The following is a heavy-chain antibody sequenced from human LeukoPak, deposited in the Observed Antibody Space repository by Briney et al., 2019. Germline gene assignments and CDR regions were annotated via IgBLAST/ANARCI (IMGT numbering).Heavy chain of an antibody. Sequence: GGSLRLSCAASGFTFDDYGMSWVRQAPGKGLEWVSGINWNGGSTGYADSVKGRFTISRDNSKNTLYLQMNSLRAEDTAVYYCAKSMYYYDSSGYNYFDYWGQGTLVTVSS. CDR2: INWNGGST. D-gene: IGHD3-22*01. CDR1: GFTFDDYG. CDR3: AKSMYYYDSSGYNYFDY. V-gene: IGHV3-20*04. J-gene: IGHJ4*02.